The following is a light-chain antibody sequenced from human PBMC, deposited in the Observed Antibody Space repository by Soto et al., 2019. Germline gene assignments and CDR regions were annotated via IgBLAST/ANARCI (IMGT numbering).Light chain of an antibody. CDR1: QYINTR. J-gene: IGKJ1*01. CDR2: QTS. Sequence: PGDRVTLSCRASQYINTRLAWYQHRPGQAPRLLIYQTSIRAAGIPARFSASGTGTDFTLTISDVRPEDFAVYYCGLRYRQSRRFAQGIKVDIK. CDR3: GLRYRQSRR. V-gene: IGKV3D-11*01.